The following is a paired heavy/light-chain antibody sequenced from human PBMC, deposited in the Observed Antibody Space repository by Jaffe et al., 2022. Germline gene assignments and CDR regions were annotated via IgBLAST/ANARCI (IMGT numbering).Heavy chain of an antibody. CDR2: MYSTGST. CDR3: ARHGPSGSYYP. V-gene: IGHV4-61*02. Sequence: QVQLQESGPGLVKPSQTLSLTCTVSGGSINSGNYYWSWIRQPAGKGLEWIGRMYSTGSTNYNPSLKSRVSISVDTSKNQFSLRLSSVTAADTAVYYCARHGPSGSYYPWGQGTLVTVSS. J-gene: IGHJ5*02. CDR1: GGSINSGNYY. D-gene: IGHD1-26*01.
Light chain of an antibody. V-gene: IGKV1-39*01. J-gene: IGKJ2*01. CDR3: QQGYSTLGT. Sequence: DIQMTQSPSSLSASVGDRVTITCRASQSISNYLNWYQQRPGKAPNLLIYAASSLQSGVPSRFSGSGSGTDFTLSVSSLQPEDFATYYCQQGYSTLGTFGQGTKLEIK. CDR1: QSISNY. CDR2: AAS.